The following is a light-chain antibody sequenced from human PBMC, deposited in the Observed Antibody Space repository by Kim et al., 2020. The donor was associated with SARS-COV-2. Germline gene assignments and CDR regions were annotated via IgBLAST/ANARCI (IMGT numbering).Light chain of an antibody. V-gene: IGLV2-18*02. CDR2: EVS. J-gene: IGLJ2*01. CDR3: SSFTSIDTFV. CDR1: NR. Sequence: NRVCWFQQPPGTAPKLLIYEVSNRPSGVPDRFSGSKSGNTASLTISGLQAEDEADYYCSSFTSIDTFVFGGGTQLTVL.